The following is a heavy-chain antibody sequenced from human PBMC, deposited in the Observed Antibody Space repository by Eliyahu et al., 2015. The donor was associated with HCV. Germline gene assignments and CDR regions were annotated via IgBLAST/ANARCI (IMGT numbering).Heavy chain of an antibody. V-gene: IGHV3-53*01. CDR1: GFSVGTYF. D-gene: IGHD1/OR15-1a*01. CDR3: AGSTMPNNLDY. Sequence: EVQLVESGGGLIEPGGSLXLSCAVSGFSVGTYFMSWVRQTPAKGLEWVSIIYPGGPTFNSDSLAGRFTISTDTSGNTLYLQMNNLRVEDTAVYYCAGSTMPNNLDYWGQGTLVTVSS. J-gene: IGHJ4*02. CDR2: IYPGGPT.